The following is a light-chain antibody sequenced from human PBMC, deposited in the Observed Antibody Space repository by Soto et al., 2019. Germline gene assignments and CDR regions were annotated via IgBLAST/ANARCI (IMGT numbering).Light chain of an antibody. CDR2: EGS. Sequence: QSALTQPASVSGSPGQSITISCTGTSSDVGRYNLVSWYQHHPGKAPKLMIYEGSKRPSGVSDRFSGSKSGNTASLTISGPQAEDEADYYCCSYAGFSIFLIFGGGTKVTVL. J-gene: IGLJ2*01. CDR3: CSYAGFSIFLI. CDR1: SSDVGRYNL. V-gene: IGLV2-23*03.